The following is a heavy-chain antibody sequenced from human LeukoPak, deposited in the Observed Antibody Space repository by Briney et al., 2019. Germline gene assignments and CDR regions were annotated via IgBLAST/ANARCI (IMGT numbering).Heavy chain of an antibody. D-gene: IGHD4-17*01. CDR3: ANPTTVTADYYYGADV. CDR2: ISGNGGST. V-gene: IGHV3-23*01. Sequence: PGGSLRLSCAASGFTFSNYAMSWVRQAPGKGLEWVSGISGNGGSTYYADSLKGRFTISRDNSKNTLYLQMNSLRAEDTAVYYCANPTTVTADYYYGADVWGQGTTVTVSS. CDR1: GFTFSNYA. J-gene: IGHJ6*02.